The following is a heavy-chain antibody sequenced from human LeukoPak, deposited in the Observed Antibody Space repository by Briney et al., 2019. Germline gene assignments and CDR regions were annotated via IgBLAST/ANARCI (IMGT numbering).Heavy chain of an antibody. D-gene: IGHD3-10*01. CDR1: GFTFSSYW. V-gene: IGHV3-7*01. Sequence: PGGSLRLSCAASGFTFSSYWMSWVRQAPGKGLEWVANIKQDGSEKYYVDSVKGRFTISRDNAKNSLYLQMNSLRAEDTAVYYCEVGDPFYYYGMDVWGQGTTVTVSS. CDR3: EVGDPFYYYGMDV. CDR2: IKQDGSEK. J-gene: IGHJ6*02.